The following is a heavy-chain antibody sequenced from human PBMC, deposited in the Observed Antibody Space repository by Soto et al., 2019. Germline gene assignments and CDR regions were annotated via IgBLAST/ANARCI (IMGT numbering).Heavy chain of an antibody. CDR3: ARPRWLAMRAEYFQN. J-gene: IGHJ1*01. V-gene: IGHV4-34*01. CDR2: INHSGST. Sequence: SWTLSLTCSVYVGSFSGYYWSWILQPPGKLLECIWEINHSGSTNYNPSLKSRVTISVDTSKNQFSLKLSSVTAADTAVYYCARPRWLAMRAEYFQNWGQGTLVTVSS. D-gene: IGHD6-19*01. CDR1: VGSFSGYY.